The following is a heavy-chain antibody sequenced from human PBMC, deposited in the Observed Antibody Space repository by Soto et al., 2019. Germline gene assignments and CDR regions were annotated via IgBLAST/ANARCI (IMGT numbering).Heavy chain of an antibody. CDR2: IYYSGST. CDR3: ARDRDSYGYDY. D-gene: IGHD5-18*01. Sequence: ASETLSLTCTVSCGSISSYYWSWIRQPPGKGLEWIGYIYYSGSTNYNASLNSRVTRSVDTSKNPFSLKPSSVTAADTAVYYCARDRDSYGYDYWGQGTLVTVSS. V-gene: IGHV4-59*01. J-gene: IGHJ4*02. CDR1: CGSISSYY.